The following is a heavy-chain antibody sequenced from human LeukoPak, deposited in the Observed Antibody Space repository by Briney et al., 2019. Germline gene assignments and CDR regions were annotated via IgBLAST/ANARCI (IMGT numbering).Heavy chain of an antibody. V-gene: IGHV3-21*01. D-gene: IGHD3-22*01. J-gene: IGHJ4*02. CDR1: GFTFSSYS. CDR2: ISSSSSYI. Sequence: PGGSLRLSCAASGFTFSSYSMNWVRQAPGKGLDWVSSISSSSSYIYYADSVKGRFTISRDNAKNSLYLQMNSLRAEETAVYYCARDARHIDSSGYPDYWGQGTLVTVSS. CDR3: ARDARHIDSSGYPDY.